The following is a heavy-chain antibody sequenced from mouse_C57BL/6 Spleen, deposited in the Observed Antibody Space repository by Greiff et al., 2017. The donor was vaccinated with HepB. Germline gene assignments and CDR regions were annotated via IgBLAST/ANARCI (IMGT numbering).Heavy chain of an antibody. V-gene: IGHV1-50*01. CDR3: ARENTLLGAMDY. Sequence: QVQLQQPGAELVKPGASVKLSCKASGYTFTSYWMQWVKQRPGQGLEWIGEIDPSDSYTNYNKKFKSKATLTVDTSSSTAYLQLSSLTSEDSAVYYCARENTLLGAMDYWGQGTSVTVSS. CDR1: GYTFTSYW. J-gene: IGHJ4*01. CDR2: IDPSDSYT.